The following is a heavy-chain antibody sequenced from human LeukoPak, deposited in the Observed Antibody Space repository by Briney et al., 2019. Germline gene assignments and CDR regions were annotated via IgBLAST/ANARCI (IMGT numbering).Heavy chain of an antibody. J-gene: IGHJ4*02. CDR1: GFTFSDYA. CDR3: ARDGPHYDFWSGPAY. CDR2: INEDGSEK. Sequence: GGSLRLSCAASGFTFSDYAMSWVRQAPGKGLEWVANINEDGSEKYYVESVKGRFTISRDNAKNSLYLQMDSLRAEDTAVYYCARDGPHYDFWSGPAYWGQGTLVTVSS. D-gene: IGHD3-3*01. V-gene: IGHV3-7*05.